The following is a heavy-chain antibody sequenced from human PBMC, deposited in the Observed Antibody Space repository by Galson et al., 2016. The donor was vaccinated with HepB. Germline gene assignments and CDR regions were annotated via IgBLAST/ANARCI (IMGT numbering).Heavy chain of an antibody. J-gene: IGHJ5*02. V-gene: IGHV6-1*01. D-gene: IGHD1-26*01. CDR3: ARDPGWQYRDSGSYLGWFEP. CDR1: ADSVSSNSAA. Sequence: SAISADSVSSNSAAWNWIRQSPSRGLEWLGWIFYSSNCHNYNAVSVQSRISIKSATSNTQFSLHLNTVSPEDKAVYYCARDPGWQYRDSGSYLGWFEPWGQGTLVTASS. CDR2: IFYSSNCHN.